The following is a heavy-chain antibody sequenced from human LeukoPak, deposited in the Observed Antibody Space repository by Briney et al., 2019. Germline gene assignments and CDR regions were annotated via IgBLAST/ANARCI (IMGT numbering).Heavy chain of an antibody. J-gene: IGHJ4*02. CDR1: GSTFSSYS. CDR3: ARDHPVYGQWLVPFDY. Sequence: GGSLRLSCAASGSTFSSYSMNWVRQAPGKGLEWVSYISSSSSTIYYADSVKGRFTISRDNAKNSLYLQMNSLRAEDTAVYYCARDHPVYGQWLVPFDYWGQGTLVTVSS. CDR2: ISSSSSTI. D-gene: IGHD6-19*01. V-gene: IGHV3-48*04.